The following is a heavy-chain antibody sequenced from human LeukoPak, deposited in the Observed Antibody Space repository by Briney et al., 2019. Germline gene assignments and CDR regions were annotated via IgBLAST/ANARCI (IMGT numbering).Heavy chain of an antibody. J-gene: IGHJ6*02. V-gene: IGHV3-21*01. CDR1: GFTFSSYS. Sequence: GSLRLSCAASGFTFSSYSMNWVRQAPGKGLEWVSSISSSSYIYYADSVKGRFTISRDNAKNSLYLQMNSLRAEDTAVYYCAREYYGSGSSIGFYYYYGMDVWGQGTTVTVSS. D-gene: IGHD3-10*01. CDR3: AREYYGSGSSIGFYYYYGMDV. CDR2: ISSSSYI.